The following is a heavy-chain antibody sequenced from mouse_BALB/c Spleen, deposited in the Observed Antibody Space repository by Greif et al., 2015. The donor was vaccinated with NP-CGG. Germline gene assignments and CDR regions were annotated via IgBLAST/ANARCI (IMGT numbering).Heavy chain of an antibody. D-gene: IGHD2-1*01. Sequence: EVQLQQSGAELVRSGASVKLSCTASGFNIKDYYMHWVKQRPEQGLEWIGWIDPENGDTEYAPKFQGKATMTADTSSNTAYLQLSSLASEDTAVYYCNGYGNYDFDYWGQGTTLTVSS. J-gene: IGHJ2*01. CDR3: NGYGNYDFDY. CDR2: IDPENGDT. CDR1: GFNIKDYY. V-gene: IGHV14-4*02.